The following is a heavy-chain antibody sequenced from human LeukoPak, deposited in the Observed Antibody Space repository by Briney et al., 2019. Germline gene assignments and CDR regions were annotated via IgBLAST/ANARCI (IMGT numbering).Heavy chain of an antibody. Sequence: GASVKVSCKAPGGTFSSYAISWVRQAPGQGLEWMGRVIPILGIANYAQKFQGRVTITADKSTSTAYMELSSLRSEDTAVYYCARARDYYGSGRYYYYGMDVWGQGTTVTVSS. D-gene: IGHD3-10*01. J-gene: IGHJ6*02. CDR2: VIPILGIA. V-gene: IGHV1-69*04. CDR3: ARARDYYGSGRYYYYGMDV. CDR1: GGTFSSYA.